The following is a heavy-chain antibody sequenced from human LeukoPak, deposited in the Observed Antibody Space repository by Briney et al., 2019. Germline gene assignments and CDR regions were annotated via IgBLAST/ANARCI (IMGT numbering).Heavy chain of an antibody. V-gene: IGHV1-46*01. CDR2: INPSGGST. CDR3: ARALKRWLVLVGY. Sequence: GALVKVSCKASGYTFTSYYMHWVRQAPGQGLEWMGIINPSGGSTSYAQKFQGKVTMTRDTSTSTVYMELSSLRSEDTAVYYCARALKRWLVLVGYWGQGTLVTVSS. D-gene: IGHD6-19*01. J-gene: IGHJ4*02. CDR1: GYTFTSYY.